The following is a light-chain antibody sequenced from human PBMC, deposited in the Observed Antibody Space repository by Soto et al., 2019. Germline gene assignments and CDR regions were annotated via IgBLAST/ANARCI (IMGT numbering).Light chain of an antibody. CDR2: DAF. Sequence: EIVLTQSPAFLSLSPGERVTLSCMASQSITSYLAWYQHKPGQTPRLLIYDAFNRASGIPDRFSGSGSGTDFTLTISSLEPEDSAVYYCQQRSNWPPEFTFGQGTRVEIK. J-gene: IGKJ2*01. CDR1: QSITSY. CDR3: QQRSNWPPEFT. V-gene: IGKV3-11*01.